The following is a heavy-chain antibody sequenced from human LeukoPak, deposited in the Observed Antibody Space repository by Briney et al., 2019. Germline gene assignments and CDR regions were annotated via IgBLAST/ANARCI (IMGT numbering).Heavy chain of an antibody. CDR2: IWYGGSNK. CDR3: AIRLISSSSDYAFDI. CDR1: GFTFSSYG. Sequence: PGGSLRLSCAASGFTFSSYGMHWVRQAPGKGLEWVAAIWYGGSNKYYADSVKGRFTISRDNSKNTLYLQMNSLRAEDTAVYYCAIRLISSSSDYAFDIWGQGTMVTVSS. V-gene: IGHV3-33*08. D-gene: IGHD6-6*01. J-gene: IGHJ3*02.